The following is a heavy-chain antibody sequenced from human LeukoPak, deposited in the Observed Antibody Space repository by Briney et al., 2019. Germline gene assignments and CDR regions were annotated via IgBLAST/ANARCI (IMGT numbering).Heavy chain of an antibody. CDR1: GFPLTTYW. V-gene: IGHV3-7*01. Sequence: GGSLRLSCAATGFPLTTYWMSWVRQSPTKGLEWVANIKQDESERYYVDSVKGRFTISRDNAKNSLSLQMNNLRVEDTAVYYCARAGSHWHYVYWGQGTVVTVSS. CDR2: IKQDESER. CDR3: ARAGSHWHYVY. J-gene: IGHJ4*02. D-gene: IGHD3-10*01.